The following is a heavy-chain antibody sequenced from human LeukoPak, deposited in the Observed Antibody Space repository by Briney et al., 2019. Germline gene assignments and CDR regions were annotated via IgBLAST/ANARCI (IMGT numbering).Heavy chain of an antibody. CDR1: GGSISSYY. CDR2: ISHSGTT. J-gene: IGHJ4*02. V-gene: IGHV4-59*08. D-gene: IGHD6-19*01. CDR3: ARWDDSAWGFGN. Sequence: PSETLSLTCTVSGGSISSYYWSWIRQPPGKGLEWVGYISHSGTTSYNSSLKSRVTISVDTSKNQLSLKLTSVTAADTAVYYCARWDDSAWGFGNWGPGTLVTVSS.